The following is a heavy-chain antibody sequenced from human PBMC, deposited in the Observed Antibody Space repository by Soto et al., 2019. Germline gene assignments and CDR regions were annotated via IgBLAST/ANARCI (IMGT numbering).Heavy chain of an antibody. CDR2: IYYSGST. J-gene: IGHJ4*02. D-gene: IGHD2-21*02. CDR1: GGSISSSSFN. V-gene: IGHV4-39*07. Sequence: LSLTCSVSGGSISSSSFNWDWIRQPPGKGLEWIGTIYYSGSTSYNPSLKSRVTISVDASKNQFSLKLSSVTAADTAIYYCARGPVVTPFVDYWGQGTLVTVSS. CDR3: ARGPVVTPFVDY.